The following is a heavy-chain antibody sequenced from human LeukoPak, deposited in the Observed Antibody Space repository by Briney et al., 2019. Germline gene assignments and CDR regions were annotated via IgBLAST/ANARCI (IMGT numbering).Heavy chain of an antibody. V-gene: IGHV1-69*13. J-gene: IGHJ4*02. CDR1: GYTFTSYG. Sequence: SVKVSCKASGYTFTSYGISWVRQAPGQGLEWMGGIIPIFGTANYAQKFQGRVTITADESTSTAYLELGRLSSEDTAVYHCARGPVYFDYWGQGTLVTVSS. CDR2: IIPIFGTA. CDR3: ARGPVYFDY.